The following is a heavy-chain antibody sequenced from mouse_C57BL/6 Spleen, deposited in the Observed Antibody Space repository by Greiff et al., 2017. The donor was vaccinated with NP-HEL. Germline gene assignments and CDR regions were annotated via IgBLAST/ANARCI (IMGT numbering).Heavy chain of an antibody. CDR2: IHPNSGST. D-gene: IGHD1-1*01. J-gene: IGHJ2*01. CDR1: GYTFTSYW. V-gene: IGHV1-64*01. Sequence: VQLQQPGAELVKPGASVKLSCKASGYTFTSYWMHWVKQRPGQGLEWIGMIHPNSGSTNYNEKFKSKATLTVDKSSSTAYMQLSSLTSEDSAVYYCARTPFYYGSSYGYFDYWGQGTTLTVSS. CDR3: ARTPFYYGSSYGYFDY.